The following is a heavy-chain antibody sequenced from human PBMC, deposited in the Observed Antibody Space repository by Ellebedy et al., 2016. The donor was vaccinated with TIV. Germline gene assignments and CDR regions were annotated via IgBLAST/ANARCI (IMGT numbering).Heavy chain of an antibody. V-gene: IGHV3-30*18. J-gene: IGHJ6*02. D-gene: IGHD2-2*01. Sequence: PGGSLRLSCAASGFTFSSYDMHWVRQAPGKGLEWVALISYDANNKYYADSVKGRFTISGDNSKNTLYLQMNSLRAENTAVYYCAKVYCSSTSCYLDYYYGMDVWGQGTTVTVSS. CDR1: GFTFSSYD. CDR2: ISYDANNK. CDR3: AKVYCSSTSCYLDYYYGMDV.